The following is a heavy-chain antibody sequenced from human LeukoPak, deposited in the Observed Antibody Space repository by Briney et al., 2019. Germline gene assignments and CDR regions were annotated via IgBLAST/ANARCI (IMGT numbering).Heavy chain of an antibody. D-gene: IGHD2-15*01. V-gene: IGHV3-30*18. CDR1: GFTFSSYG. CDR3: AKDKSVVVVAAEYFQH. Sequence: PGGSLRLSCAASGFTFSSYGMHGVRQAPGKGLEWVAVISYDGSNKYYADSVKGRFTISRDNSKNTLYLQMNSLRAEDTAVYYCAKDKSVVVVAAEYFQHWGQGTLVTVSS. J-gene: IGHJ1*01. CDR2: ISYDGSNK.